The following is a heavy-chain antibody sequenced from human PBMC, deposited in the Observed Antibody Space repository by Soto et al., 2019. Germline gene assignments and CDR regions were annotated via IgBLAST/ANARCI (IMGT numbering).Heavy chain of an antibody. CDR3: AREMIFGVVKSSGGPMDV. Sequence: SVPLSLTGAVAGGSISGCCWSWNRQPPGKGREWIGYIYYSGSTNYTPSLKSRVTISVDTSKNQFSLKLSSVTAADTAVYYCAREMIFGVVKSSGGPMDVWGQGTTVTVSS. J-gene: IGHJ6*02. CDR1: GGSISGCC. CDR2: IYYSGST. V-gene: IGHV4-59*01. D-gene: IGHD3-3*01.